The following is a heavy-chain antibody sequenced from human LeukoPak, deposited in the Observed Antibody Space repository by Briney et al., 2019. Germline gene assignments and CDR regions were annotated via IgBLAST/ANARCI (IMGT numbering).Heavy chain of an antibody. V-gene: IGHV3-30*03. CDR2: ISYDGNDK. CDR3: MRDYMGWFDP. CDR1: WVSFGNCG. Sequence: SLGVACPAYWVSFGNCGMLGVGGGPGKGLEWVAVISYDGNDKEFADSVKGRFTISRDTASNTMHLEMNNLRTEDTAVYYCMRDYMGWFDPWGQGTLVTVSS. D-gene: IGHD3-10*01. J-gene: IGHJ5*02.